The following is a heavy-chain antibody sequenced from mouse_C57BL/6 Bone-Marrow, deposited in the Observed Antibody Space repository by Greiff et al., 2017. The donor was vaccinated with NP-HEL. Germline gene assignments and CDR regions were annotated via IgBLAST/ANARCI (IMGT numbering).Heavy chain of an antibody. V-gene: IGHV1-72*01. D-gene: IGHD2-3*01. CDR2: IDPNSGGT. Sequence: VKLQQSGAELVKPGASVKLSCKASGYTFTSYWMHWVKQRPGRGLEWIGRIDPNSGGTKYNEKFKSKATLTVDKPSSTAYMQLSSLTSEDSAVYYCARYDFYDGYYVRFAYWGQGTLVTVSA. J-gene: IGHJ3*01. CDR3: ARYDFYDGYYVRFAY. CDR1: GYTFTSYW.